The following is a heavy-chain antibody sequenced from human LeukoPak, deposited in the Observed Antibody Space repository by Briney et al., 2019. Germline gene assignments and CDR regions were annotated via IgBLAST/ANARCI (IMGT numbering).Heavy chain of an antibody. CDR2: IIPIFGTA. CDR1: GGTFSSYA. J-gene: IGHJ4*02. Sequence: SVKVSCKASGGTFSSYAISWVRQAPGQGLEWMGGIIPIFGTANYAQKFQGRVTITADESTSTAYMELSSLRSEDTAVYYCARDGYIQQWPYFDYWGQGTLVTVSS. V-gene: IGHV1-69*13. D-gene: IGHD6-19*01. CDR3: ARDGYIQQWPYFDY.